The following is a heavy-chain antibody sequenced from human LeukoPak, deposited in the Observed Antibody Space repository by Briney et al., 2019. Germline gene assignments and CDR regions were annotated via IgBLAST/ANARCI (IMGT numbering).Heavy chain of an antibody. CDR1: GYTFTSYY. D-gene: IGHD3-22*01. J-gene: IGHJ5*02. CDR3: ARDRAPYYYDSSGYQTPWFDP. CDR2: INPSGGST. Sequence: ASVKVSCKASGYTFTSYYMHWLRQAPGEGLEWMGMINPSGGSTSYAQKFQGRVTMTRDMSTSTVYMELSSLRSEDTAVYYCARDRAPYYYDSSGYQTPWFDPWGQGTLVTVSS. V-gene: IGHV1-46*01.